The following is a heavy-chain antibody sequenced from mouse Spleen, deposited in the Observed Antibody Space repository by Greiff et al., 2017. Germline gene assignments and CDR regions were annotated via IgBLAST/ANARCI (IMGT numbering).Heavy chain of an antibody. CDR3: ARKDYSNLYWYFDV. V-gene: IGHV2-2*01. CDR2: IWSGGST. J-gene: IGHJ1*03. D-gene: IGHD2-5*01. CDR1: GFSLTSYG. Sequence: VQLKESGPGLVQPSQSLSITCTVSGFSLTSYGVHWVRQSPGKGLEWLGVIWSGGSTDYNAAFISRLSISKDNSKSQVFFKMNSLQADDTAIYYCARKDYSNLYWYFDVWGTGTTVTVSS.